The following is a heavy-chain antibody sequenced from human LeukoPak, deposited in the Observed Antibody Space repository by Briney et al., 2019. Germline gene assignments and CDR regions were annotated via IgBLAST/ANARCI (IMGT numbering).Heavy chain of an antibody. CDR2: ISSNGGST. CDR1: GFTFSSYA. J-gene: IGHJ3*02. Sequence: GGSLRLSCAASGFTFSSYAMHWVRQAPGKGLEYVSAISSNGGSTYYANSVKGRFTISRDNSKNTLYLQMGSLRAEDMAVYYCARGGQQLAPDAFDIWGQGTMVTVSS. V-gene: IGHV3-64*01. D-gene: IGHD6-13*01. CDR3: ARGGQQLAPDAFDI.